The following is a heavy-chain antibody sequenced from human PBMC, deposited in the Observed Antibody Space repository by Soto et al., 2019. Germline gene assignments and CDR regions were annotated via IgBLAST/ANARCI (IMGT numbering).Heavy chain of an antibody. CDR2: INHSGST. CDR1: GGSFSGYY. CDR3: ASFGGRDLYCSGGSCYSRVIDYFDY. D-gene: IGHD2-15*01. V-gene: IGHV4-34*01. Sequence: PSETLSLTCAVYGGSFSGYYWSWIRQPPGKGLEWIGEINHSGSTNYNPSLKSRVTISVDTSKNQFSLKLSSVTAADTAVYYCASFGGRDLYCSGGSCYSRVIDYFDYWGQGTLVTVSS. J-gene: IGHJ4*02.